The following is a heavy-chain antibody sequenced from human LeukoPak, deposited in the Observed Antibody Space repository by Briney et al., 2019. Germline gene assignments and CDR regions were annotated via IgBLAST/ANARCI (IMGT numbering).Heavy chain of an antibody. CDR1: GYTFTSYG. Sequence: RASVKVSCKASGYTFTSYGISWVRQAPGQGLEWMGWISAYNGNTNYAQKLQGRVTMTTDTSTSTAHMELRSLRSDDTAVYYCARDRPYSGAAHFDPWGQGTLVTVSS. D-gene: IGHD4-11*01. CDR3: ARDRPYSGAAHFDP. J-gene: IGHJ5*02. CDR2: ISAYNGNT. V-gene: IGHV1-18*01.